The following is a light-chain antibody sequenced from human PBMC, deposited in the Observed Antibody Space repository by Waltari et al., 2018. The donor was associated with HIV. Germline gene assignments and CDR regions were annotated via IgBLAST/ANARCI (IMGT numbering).Light chain of an antibody. CDR3: QAWYHSDDPIF. CDR2: HDN. CDR1: NIGTKS. V-gene: IGLV3-21*03. J-gene: IGLJ2*01. Sequence: SYVLTQPPSVSVAPGKTATITCGGDNIGTKSVQWYQQRPGQAPVLVVYHDNNRPSGFPERFSGSNSGDTATLTISRVEAGDEADYYCQAWYHSDDPIFFGGGTQLTVI.